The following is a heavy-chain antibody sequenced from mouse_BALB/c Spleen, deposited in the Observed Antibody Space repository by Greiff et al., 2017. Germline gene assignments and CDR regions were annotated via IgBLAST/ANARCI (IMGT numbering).Heavy chain of an antibody. CDR2: IDPASGNT. CDR1: GFNIKDTY. Sequence: EVKVVESGAELVKPGASVKLSCTASGFNIKDTYMHWVKQRPEQGLEWIGRIDPASGNTKYDPKFQGKATITADTSSNTDYLQLSSLTSEDTAVYYYARGSVYAMDYWGQGTSVTVSA. J-gene: IGHJ4*01. V-gene: IGHV14-3*02. CDR3: ARGSVYAMDY.